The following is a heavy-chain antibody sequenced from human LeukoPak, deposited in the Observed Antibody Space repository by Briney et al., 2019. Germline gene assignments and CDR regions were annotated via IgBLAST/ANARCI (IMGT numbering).Heavy chain of an antibody. CDR3: ARDQYYYDSSGYFHYFDY. D-gene: IGHD3-22*01. Sequence: GASVKVSCKASGYTFTSYAMHWVRQAPGQRLEWMGWINAGNGNTKYSQKFQGRVTITRDTSASTAYMELSSLRSEDTAVYYCARDQYYYDSSGYFHYFDYWGQGTLVTVSP. V-gene: IGHV1-3*01. CDR1: GYTFTSYA. CDR2: INAGNGNT. J-gene: IGHJ4*02.